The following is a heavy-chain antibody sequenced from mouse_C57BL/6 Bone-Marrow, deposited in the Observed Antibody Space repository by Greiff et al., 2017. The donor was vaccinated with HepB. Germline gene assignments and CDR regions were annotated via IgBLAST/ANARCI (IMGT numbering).Heavy chain of an antibody. Sequence: QVQLQQSGAELVKPGASVKISCKASGYAFSSYWMNWVKQRPGKGLEWIGQIYPGDGDTNYNGKFKSKATLTVDKSSSTAYMQLSSLTSEDSAVYYCAREGLTTVVADYWGQGTTLTVSS. CDR3: AREGLTTVVADY. CDR1: GYAFSSYW. V-gene: IGHV1-80*01. D-gene: IGHD1-1*01. CDR2: IYPGDGDT. J-gene: IGHJ2*01.